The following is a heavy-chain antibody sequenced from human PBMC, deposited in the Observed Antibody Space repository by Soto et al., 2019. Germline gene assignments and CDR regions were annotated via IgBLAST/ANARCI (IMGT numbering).Heavy chain of an antibody. CDR1: GFTFSFCA. CDR2: IRGSGGDT. Sequence: EVQLLESGGGLVQPGGSLRLSCAASGFTFSFCAMSWVRQAPGKGLKWVSSIRGSGGDTYYADSVRGRFTISRDNSKNTLYLQINSLRVEDTALYYCVKGHSDSYYYFDYWGQGTLVTVSS. J-gene: IGHJ4*02. CDR3: VKGHSDSYYYFDY. D-gene: IGHD3-22*01. V-gene: IGHV3-23*01.